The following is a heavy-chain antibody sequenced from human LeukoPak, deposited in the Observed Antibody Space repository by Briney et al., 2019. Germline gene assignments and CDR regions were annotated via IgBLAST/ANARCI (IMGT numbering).Heavy chain of an antibody. Sequence: ASVKVSCKASGYTFTDYYLHWVRQAPGQGLEWMAWMNPNSGGTSYAQKFQGRVTMTRDTSISTGYMELSRLRFDDTAVYYCAINKAAKSLDYWGQGTLVTVSS. J-gene: IGHJ4*02. CDR1: GYTFTDYY. D-gene: IGHD6-25*01. CDR3: AINKAAKSLDY. V-gene: IGHV1-2*02. CDR2: MNPNSGGT.